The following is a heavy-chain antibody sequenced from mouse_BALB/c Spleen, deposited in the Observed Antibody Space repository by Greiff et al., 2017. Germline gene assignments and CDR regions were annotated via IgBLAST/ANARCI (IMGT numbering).Heavy chain of an antibody. CDR2: INSNGGST. V-gene: IGHV5-6-3*01. D-gene: IGHD1-2*01. Sequence: DVMLVESGGGLVQPGGSLKLSCAASGFTFSSYGMSWVRQTPDKRLELVATINSNGGSTYYPDSVKGRFTISRDNAKNTLYLQMSSLKSEDTAMYYCARDGLRHITTAPYFDYWGQGTTLTGSS. CDR3: ARDGLRHITTAPYFDY. J-gene: IGHJ2*01. CDR1: GFTFSSYG.